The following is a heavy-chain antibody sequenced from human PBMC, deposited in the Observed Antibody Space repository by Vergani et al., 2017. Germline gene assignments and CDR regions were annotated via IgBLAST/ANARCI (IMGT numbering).Heavy chain of an antibody. V-gene: IGHV3-11*04. Sequence: LEESGGGSVKPGGSLRLSCAASGFKFSDHYMSWIRQAPGKGLEWVSHISPGASTVSYTDSVKGRFTISRDNAKNSLYLQMNSLRAEDTAVYYCARYQSRLSETYGMDVWGQ. CDR3: ARYQSRLSETYGMDV. J-gene: IGHJ6*02. D-gene: IGHD2-2*01. CDR1: GFKFSDHY. CDR2: ISPGASTV.